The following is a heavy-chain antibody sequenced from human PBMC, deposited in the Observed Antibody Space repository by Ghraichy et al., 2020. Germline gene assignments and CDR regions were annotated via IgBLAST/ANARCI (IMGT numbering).Heavy chain of an antibody. D-gene: IGHD3-3*01. V-gene: IGHV3-53*04. CDR3: ARGKRTGYDFWSGFYVDY. CDR1: GFSVSSHY. Sequence: GESLNISCAASGFSVSSHYMSWVRRAPGKGLEWVSYIHTAGTTYYADSVQGRFTVSRHSSNNTVFLQMDSLRPDDTAVYYCARGKRTGYDFWSGFYVDYWGQGIRVTVSA. CDR2: IHTAGTT. J-gene: IGHJ4*02.